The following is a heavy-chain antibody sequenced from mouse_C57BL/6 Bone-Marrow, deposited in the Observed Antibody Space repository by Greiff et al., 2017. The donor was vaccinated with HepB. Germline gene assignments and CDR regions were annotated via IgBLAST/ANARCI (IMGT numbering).Heavy chain of an antibody. CDR3: ARSGDGYYPAWFAY. J-gene: IGHJ3*01. D-gene: IGHD2-3*01. Sequence: EVKLQQSGPELVKPGASVKISCKASGYTFTDYYMNWVKQSHGKSLEWIGDINPNNGGTSYNQKFKGKATLTVDKSSSTAYMELRSLTSEDSAVYYCARSGDGYYPAWFAYWGQGTLVTVSA. V-gene: IGHV1-26*01. CDR1: GYTFTDYY. CDR2: INPNNGGT.